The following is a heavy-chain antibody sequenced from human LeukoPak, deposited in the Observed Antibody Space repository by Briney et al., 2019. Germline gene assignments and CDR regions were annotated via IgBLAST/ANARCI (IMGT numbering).Heavy chain of an antibody. CDR3: ASRSIQLWTIDY. Sequence: GGSLRLSCVASGFTFSGYGMYWVRQAPGQGLEWVAFIWYDGTNKYHADSVKGRFTISRDNAKNSLYLQMNSLRAEDTAVYYCASRSIQLWTIDYWGQGTLVTVSS. CDR1: GFTFSGYG. D-gene: IGHD5-18*01. CDR2: IWYDGTNK. J-gene: IGHJ4*02. V-gene: IGHV3-33*07.